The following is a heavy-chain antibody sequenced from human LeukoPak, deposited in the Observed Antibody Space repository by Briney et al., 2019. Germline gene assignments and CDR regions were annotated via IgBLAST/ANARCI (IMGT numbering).Heavy chain of an antibody. D-gene: IGHD3-22*01. CDR1: GYTFTSYD. J-gene: IGHJ4*02. CDR2: MNPNSGNT. V-gene: IGHV1-8*01. CDR3: ARGSPTYYYDSSGYPDY. Sequence: ASVKVSCKASGYTFTSYDINWVRQATGQGLEWMGWMNPNSGNTGYAQKFQGRVTMTRNTSISTAYMELSSLRSEDTAVYYCARGSPTYYYDSSGYPDYWGQGTLVTVSS.